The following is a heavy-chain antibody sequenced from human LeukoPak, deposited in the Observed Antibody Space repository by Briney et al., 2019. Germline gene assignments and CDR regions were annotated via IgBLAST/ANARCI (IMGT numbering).Heavy chain of an antibody. J-gene: IGHJ4*02. V-gene: IGHV3-23*01. CDR2: ISPAGYTT. CDR1: DFAFSAEA. CDR3: TKARSGSSNWALQVFEY. D-gene: IGHD4-11*01. Sequence: GGSLRLSCAASDFAFSAEAMGWVRQFPGGGLEWVSTISPAGYTTYYAESLKGRLIISRDNSKSTLFLQMNSLRVEDTALYYCTKARSGSSNWALQVFEYWGQGALVTVSS.